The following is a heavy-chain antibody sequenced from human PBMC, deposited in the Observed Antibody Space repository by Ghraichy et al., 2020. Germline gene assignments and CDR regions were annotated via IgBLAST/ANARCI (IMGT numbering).Heavy chain of an antibody. Sequence: SETLSLTCTVSGGSISSGGYYWSWIRQHPGKGLEWIGYIYYSGSTYYNPSLKSRVTISVDTSKNQFSLKLSSVTAADTAVYYCARSNCSSTSCSYGMDVWGQGTTVTVSS. J-gene: IGHJ6*02. V-gene: IGHV4-31*03. CDR2: IYYSGST. CDR1: GGSISSGGYY. CDR3: ARSNCSSTSCSYGMDV. D-gene: IGHD2-2*01.